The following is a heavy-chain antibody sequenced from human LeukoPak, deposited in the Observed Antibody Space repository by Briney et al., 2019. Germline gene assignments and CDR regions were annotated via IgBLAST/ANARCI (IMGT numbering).Heavy chain of an antibody. CDR3: ATGIVGAPAFDY. J-gene: IGHJ4*02. CDR1: GFTFSSYG. CDR2: ISGSGGST. Sequence: PGGSLRLSCAASGFTFSSYGMSWVRQAPGKGLEWVSVISGSGGSTYYADSVKGRFTISRDNSKNTLYLQMNSLRAEDTAVYYCATGIVGAPAFDYWGQGTLVTVSS. D-gene: IGHD1-26*01. V-gene: IGHV3-23*01.